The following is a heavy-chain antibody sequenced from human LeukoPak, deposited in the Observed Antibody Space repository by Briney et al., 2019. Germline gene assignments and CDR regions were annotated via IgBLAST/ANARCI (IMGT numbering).Heavy chain of an antibody. Sequence: KPSENLSLTCAVSGGSISSSNWWSWVRQPPGKGLEWIGEIYHSGSTNYNPSLKSRVTISVDKSKNQFSLKLSSVTAADTAVYYCARASSDFLNWFDPWGQGTLVTVSS. CDR3: ARASSDFLNWFDP. D-gene: IGHD2-21*02. CDR1: GGSISSSNW. CDR2: IYHSGST. V-gene: IGHV4-4*02. J-gene: IGHJ5*02.